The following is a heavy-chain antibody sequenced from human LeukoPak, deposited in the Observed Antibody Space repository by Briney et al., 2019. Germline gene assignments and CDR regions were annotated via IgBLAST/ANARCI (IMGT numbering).Heavy chain of an antibody. CDR2: ILYDGSNK. CDR3: ARGEYYSDTSSYFDY. CDR1: GLTLSSYG. Sequence: GGSLRLSCAASGLTLSSYGMNWGRQAPGKGLEWVAVILYDGSNKYYAASVKGRFTISRDNSKNTLFVQMSSLRAEDTAVYYCARGEYYSDTSSYFDYWGQGTLVTVSS. V-gene: IGHV3-30*03. D-gene: IGHD3-22*01. J-gene: IGHJ4*02.